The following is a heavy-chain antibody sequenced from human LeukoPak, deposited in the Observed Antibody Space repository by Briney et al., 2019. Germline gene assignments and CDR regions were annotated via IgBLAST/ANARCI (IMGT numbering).Heavy chain of an antibody. D-gene: IGHD2-15*01. CDR1: GGTFSSYA. CDR2: IIPIFGTA. Sequence: SVKVSCKASGGTFSSYAISWVRQAPGQWLEWMGGIIPIFGTANYAQKFQGRVTITTDESTSTAYMELSSLRSEDTAVYYCARVVAATVPGRAYFDYWGQGTLVTVSS. J-gene: IGHJ4*02. CDR3: ARVVAATVPGRAYFDY. V-gene: IGHV1-69*05.